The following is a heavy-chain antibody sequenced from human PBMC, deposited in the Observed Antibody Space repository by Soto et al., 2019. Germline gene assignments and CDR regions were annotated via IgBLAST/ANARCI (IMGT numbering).Heavy chain of an antibody. CDR1: GYTFTSYF. CDR2: INPSGGSP. Sequence: GASVKVSCKASGYTFTSYFLHWVRQAPGQGLEWMGIINPSGGSPSYAQKFQGRVTMTRDTSTSTVYMELSSLRSEDTAVYFCAREENSLDYWGQGTLVTVSS. V-gene: IGHV1-46*01. D-gene: IGHD1-26*01. CDR3: AREENSLDY. J-gene: IGHJ4*02.